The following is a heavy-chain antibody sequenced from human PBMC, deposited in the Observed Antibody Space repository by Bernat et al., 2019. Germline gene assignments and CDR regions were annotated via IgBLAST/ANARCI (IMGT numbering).Heavy chain of an antibody. CDR2: ISYDGSNK. CDR3: ARDALRSVYYYYYGMDV. V-gene: IGHV3-30-3*01. J-gene: IGHJ6*02. CDR1: GFTFSSYA. Sequence: QVQLVESGGGVVQPGRSLRLSCAASGFTFSSYAMHWVRQAPGKGLEWVAVISYDGSNKYSADSVKGRFTISRDNSKNTLYLQMNSLRAEDTAVYYCARDALRSVYYYYYGMDVWGQGTTVTVAS. D-gene: IGHD4-17*01.